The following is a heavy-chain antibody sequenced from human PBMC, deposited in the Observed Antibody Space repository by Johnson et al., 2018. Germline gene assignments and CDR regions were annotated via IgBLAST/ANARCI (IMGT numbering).Heavy chain of an antibody. D-gene: IGHD6-6*01. J-gene: IGHJ1*01. Sequence: EVQLVESGGGLVQPGGSLRLSCAASGFTFSDHYMDWVRQAPGKGLEWVGRNRNKANSYTTEYAASVKGRFTISRDDSKNSLHLQMNSRKTEETAVYYCARVMRSIGYSSFEYFQHWGQGTLVSVSS. V-gene: IGHV3-72*01. CDR3: ARVMRSIGYSSFEYFQH. CDR1: GFTFSDHY. CDR2: NRNKANSYTT.